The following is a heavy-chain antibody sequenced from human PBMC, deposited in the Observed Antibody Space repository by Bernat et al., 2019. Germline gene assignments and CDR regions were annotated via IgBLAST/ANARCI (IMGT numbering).Heavy chain of an antibody. J-gene: IGHJ4*02. D-gene: IGHD7-27*01. V-gene: IGHV3-43*02. CDR3: VRDHTTWAFDY. Sequence: EVQLVESGGGVIQPGGSLRLSCAPSGFIFHAYVMHWVRQAPGMGLEWVSRISHDSSATSYADSVKGRFTISRDNSKNSLYLQMNSLRVEDTALYYCVRDHTTWAFDYWGRGTLVTVSS. CDR1: GFIFHAYV. CDR2: ISHDSSAT.